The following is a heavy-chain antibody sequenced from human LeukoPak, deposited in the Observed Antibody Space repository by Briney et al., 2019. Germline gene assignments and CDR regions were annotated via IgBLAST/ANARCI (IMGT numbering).Heavy chain of an antibody. Sequence: GGSLRLSCAASGFTFSNAWMSWVRQAPGKGLEWVGRIKSKTDGGTTDYAAPVKGRFTISRDDSKNTLYLQMNSLKTEDTAVYYCTTAFRGLKYCSGGSCYYFDYWGQGTLVTVSS. CDR1: GFTFSNAW. CDR3: TTAFRGLKYCSGGSCYYFDY. CDR2: IKSKTDGGTT. J-gene: IGHJ4*02. V-gene: IGHV3-15*01. D-gene: IGHD2-15*01.